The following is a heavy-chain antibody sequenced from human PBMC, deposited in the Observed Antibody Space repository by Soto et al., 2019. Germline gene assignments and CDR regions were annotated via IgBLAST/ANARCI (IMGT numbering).Heavy chain of an antibody. CDR2: INHSGST. V-gene: IGHV4-34*01. CDR3: ATVGGRWYDYYYYGMDV. Sequence: SETVYRNCAVYGGSSSGYYWSWIRQPPGKGLEWIGEINHSGSTNYNPSLKSRVTISVDTSKNQFSLKLSSVTAADTAVYYCATVGGRWYDYYYYGMDVWGQGTTVTVSS. CDR1: GGSSSGYY. D-gene: IGHD6-13*01. J-gene: IGHJ6*02.